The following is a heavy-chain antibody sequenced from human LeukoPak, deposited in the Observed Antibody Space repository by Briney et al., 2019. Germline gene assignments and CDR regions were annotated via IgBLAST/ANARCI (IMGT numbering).Heavy chain of an antibody. CDR1: GYSISSGYY. Sequence: SESLSLTCTVSGYSISSGYYWGWIRQPPGKGLEWIGIIYHSGSTYFNPSLKSRVTISVDTSKNQFSLKLTSVTAADTAVYYCARDVPTVQLWRTDAFDIWGQGTMVTVSS. V-gene: IGHV4-38-2*02. CDR2: IYHSGST. D-gene: IGHD5-18*01. CDR3: ARDVPTVQLWRTDAFDI. J-gene: IGHJ3*02.